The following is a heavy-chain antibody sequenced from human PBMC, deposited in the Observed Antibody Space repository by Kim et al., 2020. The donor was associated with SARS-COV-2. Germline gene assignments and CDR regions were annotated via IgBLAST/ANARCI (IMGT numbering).Heavy chain of an antibody. Sequence: SRVTISVDTSKNQFSLKLSSVTAADTAVYYCARVRQQLVLNYYYYYGMDVWGQGTTVTVSS. V-gene: IGHV4-59*01. CDR3: ARVRQQLVLNYYYYYGMDV. J-gene: IGHJ6*02. D-gene: IGHD6-13*01.